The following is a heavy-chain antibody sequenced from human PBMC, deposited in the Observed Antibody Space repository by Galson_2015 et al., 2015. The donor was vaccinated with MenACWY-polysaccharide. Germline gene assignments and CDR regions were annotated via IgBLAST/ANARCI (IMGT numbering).Heavy chain of an antibody. Sequence: SLRLSCAASGFTFSSYRMHWVRQAPGKGLEWVAVISYDGSNKYYTDSVKGRFTVSRDNSKNTVYLQMNSLRGDDTAVYYCAKDRVNGGLFEYSGQGTLFSVSS. CDR2: ISYDGSNK. CDR1: GFTFSSYR. V-gene: IGHV3-30*18. J-gene: IGHJ4*02. CDR3: AKDRVNGGLFEY. D-gene: IGHD3-16*01.